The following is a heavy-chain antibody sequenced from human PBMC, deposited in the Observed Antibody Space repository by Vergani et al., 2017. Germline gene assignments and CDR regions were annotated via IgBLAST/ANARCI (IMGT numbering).Heavy chain of an antibody. Sequence: EVQLLESGGSLKQPGGSVRLSCAASGFTFSTYAMHWARQAPGKGLEWVSAPTGGGGSTYYADSFKGRFIISRDNSRDTLYLQMNSLRPEDTATYYCVKDAGSYENFFDSWGQGTLVTVSS. CDR3: VKDAGSYENFFDS. D-gene: IGHD1-26*01. J-gene: IGHJ4*02. V-gene: IGHV3-23*01. CDR1: GFTFSTYA. CDR2: PTGGGGST.